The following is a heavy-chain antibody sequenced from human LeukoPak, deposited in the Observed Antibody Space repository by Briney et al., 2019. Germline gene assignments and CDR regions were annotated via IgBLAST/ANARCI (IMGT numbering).Heavy chain of an antibody. CDR2: INPSGGST. CDR3: AREDTAMAALDY. V-gene: IGHV1-46*01. D-gene: IGHD5-18*01. CDR1: GYSFTGHY. J-gene: IGHJ4*02. Sequence: GASVKVSCKASGYSFTGHYMHWVRQAPGQGLEWMGIINPSGGSTSYAQKFQGRVTMTRDMSTSTVYMELSSLRSEDTAVYYCAREDTAMAALDYWGQGTLVTVSS.